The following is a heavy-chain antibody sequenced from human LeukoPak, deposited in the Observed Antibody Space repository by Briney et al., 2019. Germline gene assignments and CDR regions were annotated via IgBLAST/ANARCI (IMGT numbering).Heavy chain of an antibody. Sequence: SETLSLTCSVSGGSISSYYWSWIRQPPGKGLEWIGYIYYSGSTNYNPSLKSRVSISVDTSKNQFSLKLTSVTTADTAVYYCTRGTAVYGGNSPYYFDYWGQGTLVTVSS. D-gene: IGHD4-23*01. CDR2: IYYSGST. CDR1: GGSISSYY. CDR3: TRGTAVYGGNSPYYFDY. J-gene: IGHJ4*02. V-gene: IGHV4-59*01.